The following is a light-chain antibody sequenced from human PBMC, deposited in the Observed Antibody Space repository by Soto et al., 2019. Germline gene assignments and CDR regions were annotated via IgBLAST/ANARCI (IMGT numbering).Light chain of an antibody. J-gene: IGLJ1*01. V-gene: IGLV7-46*01. CDR2: DTS. Sequence: QAVVTQEPSLTVSPGGTVTLTCGSSTGAVTSGHYPYWFQQKPGQAPRTLIYDTSNKHSWTPARFSGSLLGGKAALTLSGAQPEDEAEYYCLLSYSGPLKDFGTGTKVTVL. CDR1: TGAVTSGHY. CDR3: LLSYSGPLKD.